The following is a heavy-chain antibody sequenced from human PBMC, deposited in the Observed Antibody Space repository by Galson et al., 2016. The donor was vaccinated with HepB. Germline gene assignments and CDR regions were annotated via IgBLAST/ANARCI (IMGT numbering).Heavy chain of an antibody. V-gene: IGHV3-74*01. CDR1: GFTFSNYW. D-gene: IGHD3-9*01. J-gene: IGHJ4*02. Sequence: SLRLSCAASGFTFSNYWMHWVRQSPGKGLVWLARIKNDGTSTIYADVVKGRFSISRGNTNNTLHLQMNSLRVDDTAVYFCAREQTSTFEIDYWGQGNLVTVSS. CDR3: AREQTSTFEIDY. CDR2: IKNDGTST.